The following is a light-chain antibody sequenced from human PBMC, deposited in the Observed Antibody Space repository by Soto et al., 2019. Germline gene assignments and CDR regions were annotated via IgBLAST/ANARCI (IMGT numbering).Light chain of an antibody. CDR1: QSINAH. V-gene: IGKV3-15*01. CDR3: QQYNTWLWT. J-gene: IGKJ1*01. CDR2: GAS. Sequence: EVVMTQSPATLSVSPGERVTLSCRASQSINAHLAWYQQKPGQAPRLLIHGASTRATGIPARFSGSGFGTEFIXSIXSXPSEDFAVYYCQQYNTWLWTFGQGTKVEIQ.